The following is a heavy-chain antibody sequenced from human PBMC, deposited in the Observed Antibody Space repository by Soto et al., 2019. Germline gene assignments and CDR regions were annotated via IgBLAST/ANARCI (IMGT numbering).Heavy chain of an antibody. J-gene: IGHJ4*02. CDR3: GRGRSGQLVVFY. Sequence: ASVKVSCKASGYTFTGHYIHWVRRAPGQGPEWMGEIGPASGDTRYAQKFQGRVTMTRDTSITTVYMELNNLSPDDTAVYYCGRGRSGQLVVFYWGQGTPVTVSS. V-gene: IGHV1-2*02. CDR1: GYTFTGHY. D-gene: IGHD3-10*01. CDR2: IGPASGDT.